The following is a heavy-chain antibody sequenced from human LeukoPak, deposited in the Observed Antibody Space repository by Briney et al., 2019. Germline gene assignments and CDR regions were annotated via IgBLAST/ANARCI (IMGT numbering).Heavy chain of an antibody. V-gene: IGHV3-21*01. CDR3: ARGNYDFWSGYYSY. Sequence: TGGSLRLSCAASGFTFSSYSMNWVRQAPGKGLEWVSSISSTSSYIYYADSMKGRFTISRDNAKNSLYLQMNSLRAEDTAVYYCARGNYDFWSGYYSYWGQGTLVTVSS. CDR2: ISSTSSYI. CDR1: GFTFSSYS. J-gene: IGHJ4*02. D-gene: IGHD3-3*01.